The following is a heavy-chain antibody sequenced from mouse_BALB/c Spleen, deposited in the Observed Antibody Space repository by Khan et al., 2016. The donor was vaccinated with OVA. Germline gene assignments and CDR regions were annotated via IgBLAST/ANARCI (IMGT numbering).Heavy chain of an antibody. CDR1: GYTFIDYN. Sequence: QVQLQQAGTELARPGASVKLSCKASGYTFIDYNINWVKQRTGQGLEWIGEISPGSGDTYYNEKFKGKATLTADKSSSTAYMQLSSLTSEDSAVYFFAREWGSWFPYWGQGTLITVSA. CDR2: ISPGSGDT. V-gene: IGHV1-77*01. CDR3: AREWGSWFPY. J-gene: IGHJ3*01. D-gene: IGHD1-3*01.